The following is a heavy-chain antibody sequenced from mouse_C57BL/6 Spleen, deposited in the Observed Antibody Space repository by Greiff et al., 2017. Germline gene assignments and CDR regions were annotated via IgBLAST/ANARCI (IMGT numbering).Heavy chain of an antibody. CDR2: ISDGGSYT. D-gene: IGHD2-5*01. J-gene: IGHJ4*01. Sequence: DVMLVESGGGLVKPGGSLKLSCAASGFTFSSYAMSWVRQTPEKRLAWVATISDGGSYTYYPDNVKGRFTISRDNAKNNLYLQMSQLKSEDTAMYYGAREGATYYSNYSYAMDYWGQGTSVTVSS. CDR1: GFTFSSYA. CDR3: AREGATYYSNYSYAMDY. V-gene: IGHV5-4*01.